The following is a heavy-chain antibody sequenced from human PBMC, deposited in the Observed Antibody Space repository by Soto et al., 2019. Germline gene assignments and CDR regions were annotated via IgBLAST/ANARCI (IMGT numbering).Heavy chain of an antibody. V-gene: IGHV3-13*01. CDR3: ARSRYRYSSSWSYYYYGMDV. J-gene: IGHJ6*02. CDR2: IGTAGDT. Sequence: PGGSLRLSCAASGFTFSSYDMHWVRQAKGKGLEWVSAIGTAGDTYYPGSVKGRFTISRENAKNSLYLQMNSLRAGDTAVYYCARSRYRYSSSWSYYYYGMDVWGQGTTVTVS. CDR1: GFTFSSYD. D-gene: IGHD6-13*01.